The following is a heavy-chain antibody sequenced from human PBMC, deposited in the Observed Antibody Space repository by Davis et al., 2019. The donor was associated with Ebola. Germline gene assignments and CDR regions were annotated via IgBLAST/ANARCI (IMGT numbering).Heavy chain of an antibody. D-gene: IGHD2-8*01. J-gene: IGHJ4*02. Sequence: PGGSLRLSCAASGFTFSTYAMSWVRQTPGKGLEWVSVISGSGGRTYYADSVKGRLTISRDNSKDMVHLQMNSLRAEDTAVYYCARQSNGHDFWGQGALVTVSS. CDR2: ISGSGGRT. V-gene: IGHV3-23*01. CDR1: GFTFSTYA. CDR3: ARQSNGHDF.